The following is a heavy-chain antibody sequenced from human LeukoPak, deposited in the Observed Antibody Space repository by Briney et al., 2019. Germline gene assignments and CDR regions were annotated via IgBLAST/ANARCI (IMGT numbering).Heavy chain of an antibody. D-gene: IGHD6-19*01. CDR2: ISSDGSNK. J-gene: IGHJ3*02. V-gene: IGHV3-30-3*02. Sequence: GGSLRLSCEASGFTFPSYAIHGFGQPPARGREGLAVISSDGSNKYYADSVKGRFTISRDNSKNTLYLQMSSLRAEDTAIYYCAKKGYSSGKTDAFDIWGQGTMVTVSS. CDR1: GFTFPSYA. CDR3: AKKGYSSGKTDAFDI.